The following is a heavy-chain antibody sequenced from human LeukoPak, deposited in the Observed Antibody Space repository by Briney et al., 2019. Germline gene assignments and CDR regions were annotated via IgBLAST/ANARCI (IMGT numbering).Heavy chain of an antibody. CDR2: IKQDGSEK. CDR3: ARGVTMDV. Sequence: PGGSLRLSCAASGFTFSSYWMTWVRQAPGKGLEWVANIKQDGSEKSYVDSVKGRFTISRDNAKNSLYVQMNSLRVEDTAVYYCARGVTMDVWGQGTTVTVSS. CDR1: GFTFSSYW. J-gene: IGHJ6*02. D-gene: IGHD2-21*02. V-gene: IGHV3-7*05.